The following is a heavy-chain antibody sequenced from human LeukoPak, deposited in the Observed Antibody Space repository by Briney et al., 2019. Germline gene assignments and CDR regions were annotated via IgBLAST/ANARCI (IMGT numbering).Heavy chain of an antibody. J-gene: IGHJ6*03. CDR3: AKDDYGDSFLAWGYYMDV. CDR2: IKQDGSEK. Sequence: GGSLRLSCAASGFTFSSYWMSWVRQAPGKGLEWVANIKQDGSEKYYVDSVKGRFTISRDNAKNSLYLQMNSLRAEDTAVYYCAKDDYGDSFLAWGYYMDVWGKGTTVTVSS. CDR1: GFTFSSYW. D-gene: IGHD4-17*01. V-gene: IGHV3-7*03.